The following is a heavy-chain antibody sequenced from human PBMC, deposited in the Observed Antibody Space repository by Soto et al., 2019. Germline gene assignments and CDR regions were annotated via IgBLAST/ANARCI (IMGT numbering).Heavy chain of an antibody. V-gene: IGHV5-51*01. D-gene: IGHD3-10*01. CDR3: ARSSVGSGSHYWLDP. CDR2: IYPGDSDP. CDR1: AYSFTRYW. J-gene: IGHJ5*02. Sequence: PGESLKISWKGSAYSFTRYWIVWVRQMPEKGVEWMGIIYPGDSDPRYSPSFQGQVTISADKYISTAYLQWSSLKASDTAMYYCARSSVGSGSHYWLDPWGQGTLVTVSS.